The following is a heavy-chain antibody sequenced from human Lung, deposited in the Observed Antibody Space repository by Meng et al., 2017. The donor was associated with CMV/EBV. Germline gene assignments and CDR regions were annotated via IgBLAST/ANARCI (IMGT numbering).Heavy chain of an antibody. D-gene: IGHD3-22*01. V-gene: IGHV1-18*01. J-gene: IGHJ4*02. CDR1: GYTFTSYG. Sequence: ASVKVSCKASGYTFTSYGISWVRQAPGQGLEWMGWISAYNGNTNYAQNLQGRVTMTTDTSTSTAYMELRSLRSDDPAVYYCARDIPDYYDTCGYYDSPDYWGQGTXVTVSS. CDR3: ARDIPDYYDTCGYYDSPDY. CDR2: ISAYNGNT.